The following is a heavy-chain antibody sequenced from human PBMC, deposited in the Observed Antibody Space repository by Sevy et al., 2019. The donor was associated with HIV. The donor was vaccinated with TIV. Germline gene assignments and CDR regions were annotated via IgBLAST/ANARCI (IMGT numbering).Heavy chain of an antibody. Sequence: GGSLRLSCAGSGFTFRSYAIHWVRQAPGRGLEWVAVISYDGNKKYYADSVKGRFTISRDDAKNTLFLQMSSLTTEDTALYYCASDHGAYNYGPGGYWGQGTLVTVSS. CDR1: GFTFRSYA. J-gene: IGHJ4*02. CDR3: ASDHGAYNYGPGGY. D-gene: IGHD5-18*01. V-gene: IGHV3-30-3*01. CDR2: ISYDGNKK.